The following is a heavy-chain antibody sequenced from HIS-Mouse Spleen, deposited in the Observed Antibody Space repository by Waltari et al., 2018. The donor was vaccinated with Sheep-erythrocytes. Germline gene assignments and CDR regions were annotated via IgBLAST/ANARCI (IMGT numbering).Heavy chain of an antibody. Sequence: EVQLVQSGAEVKKPGESLKISCKGSGYSFTSYWIGWVRQMPGKGREWRGFIYPGDSDTRYSPSFQGQVTISADKSISTAYLQWSSLKASDTAMYYCARGPVLRFLEWLPTDAFDIWGQGTMVTVSS. J-gene: IGHJ3*02. CDR2: IYPGDSDT. D-gene: IGHD3-3*01. CDR1: GYSFTSYW. V-gene: IGHV5-51*03. CDR3: ARGPVLRFLEWLPTDAFDI.